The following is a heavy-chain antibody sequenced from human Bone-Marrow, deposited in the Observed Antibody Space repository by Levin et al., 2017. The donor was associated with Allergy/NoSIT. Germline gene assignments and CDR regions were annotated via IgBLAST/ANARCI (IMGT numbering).Heavy chain of an antibody. J-gene: IGHJ4*02. CDR3: ARDPQLTGWDGYFDY. CDR1: GFDFSSYC. D-gene: IGHD6-19*01. Sequence: GGSLRLSCVASGFDFSSYCMHWVRQAPGKGLEWVAVISYDGTNKYYAHSVKGRFTISRDNSKHTLVLEMNSLRGEDTAVYYCARDPQLTGWDGYFDYWGQGTLVTVSS. CDR2: ISYDGTNK. V-gene: IGHV3-30-3*01.